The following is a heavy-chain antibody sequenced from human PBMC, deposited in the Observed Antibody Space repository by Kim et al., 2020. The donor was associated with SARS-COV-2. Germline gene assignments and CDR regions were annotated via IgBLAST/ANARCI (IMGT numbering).Heavy chain of an antibody. V-gene: IGHV3-7*03. CDR2: IRQDGGEK. D-gene: IGHD4-17*01. CDR3: ARDLTVATRGFDY. CDR1: GLTFSDYW. J-gene: IGHJ4*02. Sequence: GGSLRLSCATSGLTFSDYWMSWVRQAPGKGLEWVANIRQDGGEKNYVDSVKGRFTISRDNAKNSLYLQMNSLRADDTAVYYCARDLTVATRGFDYWGQGTLVTVSS.